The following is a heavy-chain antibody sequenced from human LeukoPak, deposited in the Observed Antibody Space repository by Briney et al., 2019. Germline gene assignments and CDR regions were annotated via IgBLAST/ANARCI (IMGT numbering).Heavy chain of an antibody. CDR3: ARAVDVADY. Sequence: SGGSLRLSCVASGFIFTDHWMSWVRQAPGKGLDWVANIKEDESAKFYADSVRGRFTISRDNAKNSVYLEMNNLRVEDTAVYYCARAVDVADYWGRGTLVTVSS. CDR1: GFIFTDHW. V-gene: IGHV3-7*01. CDR2: IKEDESAK. D-gene: IGHD3-16*01. J-gene: IGHJ4*02.